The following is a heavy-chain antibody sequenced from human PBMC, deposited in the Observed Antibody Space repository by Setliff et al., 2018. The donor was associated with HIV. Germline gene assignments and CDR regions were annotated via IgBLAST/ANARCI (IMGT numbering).Heavy chain of an antibody. Sequence: SETLSLTCSVSGDSISNSSSYWGWIRQPPGKELEWIGSIHFSGTTYYNPSLKSRVTISVDTSKNQFFLKLTSVTVADTAMYYCARSPDYWGQGTQVTVSS. V-gene: IGHV4-39*07. CDR3: ARSPDY. CDR1: GDSISNSSSY. CDR2: IHFSGTT. J-gene: IGHJ4*02.